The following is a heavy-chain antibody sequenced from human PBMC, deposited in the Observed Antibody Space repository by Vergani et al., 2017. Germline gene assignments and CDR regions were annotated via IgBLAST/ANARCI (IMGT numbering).Heavy chain of an antibody. J-gene: IGHJ5*02. D-gene: IGHD6-19*01. CDR2: IIPILGIA. V-gene: IGHV1-69*08. Sequence: QVQLVQSGAEVKKPGSSVKVSCKASGGTFSSYTISWVRQAPGQGLEWMGRIIPILGIANYAQKFQGRVTITADKSTSTAYMELSSLRSEDTAVYYCAREIASSGWYGGRFPWFDPWGQGTLVTVSS. CDR1: GGTFSSYT. CDR3: AREIASSGWYGGRFPWFDP.